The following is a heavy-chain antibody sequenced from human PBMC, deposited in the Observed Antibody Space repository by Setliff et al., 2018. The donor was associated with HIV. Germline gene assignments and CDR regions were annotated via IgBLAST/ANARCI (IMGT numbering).Heavy chain of an antibody. J-gene: IGHJ3*01. CDR3: AREPGDILTGWSFDL. Sequence: GGSLRLSCAASGFSFSSYTMNWVRQAPGKGLEWVSYISSSSTTVYYADSVKGRFTISRDNAKNSLYLQMNSLRAEDTAVYYCAREPGDILTGWSFDLWGRGTKVTVSS. D-gene: IGHD3-9*01. CDR2: ISSSSTTV. V-gene: IGHV3-48*01. CDR1: GFSFSSYT.